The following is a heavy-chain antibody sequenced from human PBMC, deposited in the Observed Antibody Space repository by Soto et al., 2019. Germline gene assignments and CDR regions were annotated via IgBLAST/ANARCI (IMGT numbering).Heavy chain of an antibody. J-gene: IGHJ4*02. Sequence: SETLSLTCTVSGGSISSYYWSWIRQPPGKGLEWIGYIYYSGSTNYNPSLKSRVTISVDTSKNQFSLKLSSVTAADTAVYYCARQSGYDAPQNDYWGQGTLVTVPQ. CDR3: ARQSGYDAPQNDY. D-gene: IGHD5-12*01. CDR1: GGSISSYY. CDR2: IYYSGST. V-gene: IGHV4-59*08.